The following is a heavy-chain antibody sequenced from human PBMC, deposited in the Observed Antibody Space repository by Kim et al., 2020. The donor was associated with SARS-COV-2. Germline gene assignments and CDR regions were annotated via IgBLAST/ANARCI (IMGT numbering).Heavy chain of an antibody. D-gene: IGHD2-2*02. J-gene: IGHJ4*02. V-gene: IGHV3-23*01. Sequence: DSVKGRFTISRGKSRDTLFLQMNSLRAEDTAIYYCAKHPTASCYTGLDYWGQGTLVTVSS. CDR3: AKHPTASCYTGLDY.